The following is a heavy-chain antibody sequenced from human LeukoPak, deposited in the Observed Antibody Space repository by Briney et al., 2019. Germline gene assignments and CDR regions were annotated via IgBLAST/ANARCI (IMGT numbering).Heavy chain of an antibody. V-gene: IGHV3-21*01. CDR3: ARGPRIAVAGTFDY. CDR2: ISSSSSYI. D-gene: IGHD6-19*01. CDR1: GFTFSSYS. J-gene: IGHJ4*02. Sequence: PGGSLRLSCAASGFTFSSYSMNWVRQAPGKGLEWAPSISSSSSYIYYADSVKGRFTISRDNAKNSLYLQMNSLRAEDTAVYYCARGPRIAVAGTFDYWGQGTLVTVSS.